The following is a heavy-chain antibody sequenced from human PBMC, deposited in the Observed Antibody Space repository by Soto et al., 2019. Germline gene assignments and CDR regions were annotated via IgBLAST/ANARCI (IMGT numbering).Heavy chain of an antibody. V-gene: IGHV4-34*01. D-gene: IGHD3-3*01. CDR1: GGSFSGYY. Sequence: PSETLSLTCAVYGGSFSGYYWSWIRQPPGKGLEWIGEINHSGSTNYNPSLKSRVTISVDTSKNQFSLKLSSVTAADTAVYYCVRAPPYYDFWSGYYTDYYYGMDVWGQGTTVTVSS. J-gene: IGHJ6*02. CDR2: INHSGST. CDR3: VRAPPYYDFWSGYYTDYYYGMDV.